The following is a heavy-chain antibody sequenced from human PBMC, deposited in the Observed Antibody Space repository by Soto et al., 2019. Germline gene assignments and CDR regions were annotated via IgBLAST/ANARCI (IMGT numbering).Heavy chain of an antibody. D-gene: IGHD3-10*01. V-gene: IGHV2-5*02. CDR1: GVRQSAGWGG. J-gene: IGHJ4*02. CDR2: IYWDDDK. Sequence: EAGPTQVNPAQARTRPRTFAGVRQSAGWGGGGDIRRPPRKALEWLALIYWDDDKRYSPSLKSRLTIIKDTSKNQVVLTMTNMDPVDTATYYCAHFSREFHLILSHYWFDYWGQGTLVTVSS. CDR3: AHFSREFHLILSHYWFDY.